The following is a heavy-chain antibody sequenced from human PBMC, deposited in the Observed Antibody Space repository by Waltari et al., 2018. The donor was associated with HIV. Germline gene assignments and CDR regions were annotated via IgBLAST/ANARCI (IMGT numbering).Heavy chain of an antibody. D-gene: IGHD1-26*01. CDR1: GFTVSSNS. J-gene: IGHJ4*02. CDR3: ASGGGGATFDY. Sequence: VQLVESGGGSIQSGGSLSISCAASGFTVSSNSLRRVRQAPGKGLDWVSVIYSGGSAYYADSRKGRFTISRDNSKNTLYLQMDSLSAEDTAVYYCASGGGGATFDYWGQGTLVTVSS. CDR2: IYSGGSA. V-gene: IGHV3-53*01.